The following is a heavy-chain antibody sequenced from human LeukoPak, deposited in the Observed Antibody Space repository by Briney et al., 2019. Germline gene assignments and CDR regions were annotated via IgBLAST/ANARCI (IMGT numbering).Heavy chain of an antibody. CDR3: ARAIGYCSGGSCYGNDY. Sequence: ASVKVSCKASGYTFTGYYMHWVRQAPGQGLEWMGWINTNTGNPMYAQGFTGRFVFSLDTSVSTAYLQISSLKAEDTAVYYCARAIGYCSGGSCYGNDYWAGEPWSPSPQ. V-gene: IGHV7-4-1*02. CDR1: GYTFTGYY. CDR2: INTNTGNP. J-gene: IGHJ4*02. D-gene: IGHD2-15*01.